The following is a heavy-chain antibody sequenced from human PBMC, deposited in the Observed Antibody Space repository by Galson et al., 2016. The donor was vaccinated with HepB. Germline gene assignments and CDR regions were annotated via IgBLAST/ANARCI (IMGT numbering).Heavy chain of an antibody. CDR2: ISDGGGT. CDR1: GFTFSSHA. D-gene: IGHD4/OR15-4a*01. J-gene: IGHJ4*02. CDR3: AMYMTVVGGVAFDY. Sequence: SLRLSCAASGFTFSSHAMSWVRQAPGKGLEWVSTISDGGGTYYADSVKGRFTISRDHSKKTLYLQMDSLRAEDTAVYYCAMYMTVVGGVAFDYWGQGTLVTVSS. V-gene: IGHV3-23*01.